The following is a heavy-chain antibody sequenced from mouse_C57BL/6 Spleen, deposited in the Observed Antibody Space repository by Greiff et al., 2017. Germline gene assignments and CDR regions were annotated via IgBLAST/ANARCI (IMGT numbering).Heavy chain of an antibody. CDR1: GYTFTDYE. CDR2: IDPETGGT. J-gene: IGHJ2*01. CDR3: TRRKGFDY. Sequence: QVQLKESGAELVRPGASVTLSCKASGYTFTDYEMHWVKQTPVHGLEWIGAIDPETGGTAYNQKFKGKARLTADKSSSTAYMELRSLTSEDSAVYYCTRRKGFDYWGQGTTLTVSS. V-gene: IGHV1-15*01.